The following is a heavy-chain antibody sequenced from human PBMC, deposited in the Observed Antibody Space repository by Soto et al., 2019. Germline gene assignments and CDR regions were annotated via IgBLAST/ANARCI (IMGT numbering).Heavy chain of an antibody. D-gene: IGHD6-13*01. Sequence: AGGSLRLSCAASGFTFSSYAMSWVRQAPGKGLEWVSAISGSGGSTYYADSVKGRFTISRDNSRNTLYLQMNSLRAEDTAVYYCAKDRAAAAGNYYYYGMDVWGQGTTVTVSS. V-gene: IGHV3-23*01. CDR2: ISGSGGST. CDR3: AKDRAAAAGNYYYYGMDV. CDR1: GFTFSSYA. J-gene: IGHJ6*02.